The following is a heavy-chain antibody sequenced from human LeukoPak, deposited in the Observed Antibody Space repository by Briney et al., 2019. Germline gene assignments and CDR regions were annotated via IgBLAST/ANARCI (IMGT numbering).Heavy chain of an antibody. CDR3: AREVYNYGPTEAWFDP. CDR1: GFTFDDYG. D-gene: IGHD5-18*01. J-gene: IGHJ5*02. Sequence: GGSLRLSCAASGFTFDDYGMSWVRQVLGKGLEWVSGINWNGGSTGYADSVKGRFAISRDNAKNSLYLQMSSLRAEDTALYYCAREVYNYGPTEAWFDPWGQGTLVTVSS. CDR2: INWNGGST. V-gene: IGHV3-20*04.